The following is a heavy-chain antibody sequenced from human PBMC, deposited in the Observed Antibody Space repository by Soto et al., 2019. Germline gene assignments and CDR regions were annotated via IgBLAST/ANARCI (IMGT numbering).Heavy chain of an antibody. CDR3: ARDDDYGDFAWYFDY. CDR2: IKPDGSEK. CDR1: GFTFSSYW. D-gene: IGHD4-17*01. Sequence: EVQLVESGGGLVKPGGSLRLSCAASGFTFSSYWMSWVRQAPGKGLEWVGNIKPDGSEKYYVDSVKGRFTISRDNAKNSLYLQMNSVRVEDTAVYFCARDDDYGDFAWYFDYWGQGTLVTVSS. J-gene: IGHJ4*02. V-gene: IGHV3-7*03.